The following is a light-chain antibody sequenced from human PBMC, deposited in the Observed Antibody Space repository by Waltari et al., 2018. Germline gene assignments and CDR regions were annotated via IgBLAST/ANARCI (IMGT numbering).Light chain of an antibody. J-gene: IGLJ2*01. CDR3: ALYMGRGIRV. Sequence: QTVVTQEPAFSVSPGGTVTLTCGLNSGSVSTTYYPSWYQQTPCQAPRTLIHTTNMRSSGVPDRFSGSILGDKAALTITGAQADDECDYYCALYMGRGIRVFGGGTKLTVL. CDR2: TTN. CDR1: SGSVSTTYY. V-gene: IGLV8-61*01.